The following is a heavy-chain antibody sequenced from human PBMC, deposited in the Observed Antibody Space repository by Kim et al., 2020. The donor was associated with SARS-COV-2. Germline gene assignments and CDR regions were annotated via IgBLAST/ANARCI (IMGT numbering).Heavy chain of an antibody. Sequence: GGSLRLSCAASGFTFSSYWMTWVRQAPGKGLEWVANIKQDGNQKYYVDSVKGRFTISRDNAKNSLYLQMNSLRAEDTAVYYCAREGDLYSSGKDAFDIWGQGTMGTVSS. CDR3: AREGDLYSSGKDAFDI. CDR2: IKQDGNQK. J-gene: IGHJ3*02. V-gene: IGHV3-7*01. D-gene: IGHD6-19*01. CDR1: GFTFSSYW.